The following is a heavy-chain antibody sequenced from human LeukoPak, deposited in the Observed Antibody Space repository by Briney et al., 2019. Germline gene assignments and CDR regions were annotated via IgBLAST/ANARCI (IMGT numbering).Heavy chain of an antibody. D-gene: IGHD3-22*01. CDR2: IYYSGAT. Sequence: SETLSLTCTVSGVPICCYYWTWFRPPPGKGLEGFAYIYYSGATGYHPSLKSRVTISADTSKSQFSLKLSSVAAADTAVYFCARGRDVGNYTPVDYWGQGALVTVSS. V-gene: IGHV4-59*01. CDR3: ARGRDVGNYTPVDY. J-gene: IGHJ4*02. CDR1: GVPICCYY.